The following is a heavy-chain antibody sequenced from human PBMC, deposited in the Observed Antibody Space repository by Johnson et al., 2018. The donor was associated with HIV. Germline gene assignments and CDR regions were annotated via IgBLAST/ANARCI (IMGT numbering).Heavy chain of an antibody. CDR1: GFTFSSYG. CDR2: IWYDGSNK. Sequence: QMLLVESGGGVVQPGRSLRLYCAASGFTFSSYGMHWVRQAPGKGLESVAVIWYDGSNKYYEDSVRGRFTISRDNSKNTLYLQMNSLRAEDTAVYFCARDKSGSCGGGGDADAFDIWGQGTMVSVSS. V-gene: IGHV3-33*01. J-gene: IGHJ3*02. CDR3: ARDKSGSCGGGGDADAFDI. D-gene: IGHD1-26*01.